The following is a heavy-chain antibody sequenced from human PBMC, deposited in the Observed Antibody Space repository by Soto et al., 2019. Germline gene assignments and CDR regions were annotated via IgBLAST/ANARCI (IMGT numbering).Heavy chain of an antibody. Sequence: ASVKVSCKASGYTLTGYHIHWVRQAPGQGLEWMGWINPNSGGTRYAQEFQGRVTMTRDTSISTAYMELTSLRSDDTAVYYCARILSEEVGALDYWGQGTLVTVSS. CDR3: ARILSEEVGALDY. V-gene: IGHV1-2*02. J-gene: IGHJ4*02. CDR2: INPNSGGT. CDR1: GYTLTGYH. D-gene: IGHD1-26*01.